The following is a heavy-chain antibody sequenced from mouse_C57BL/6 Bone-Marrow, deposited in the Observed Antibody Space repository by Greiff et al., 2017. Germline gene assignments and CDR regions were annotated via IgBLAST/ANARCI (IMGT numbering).Heavy chain of an antibody. CDR1: GFTFSSYA. CDR2: ISDGGSYT. V-gene: IGHV5-4*01. Sequence: EVQVVESGGGLVKPGGSLKLSCAASGFTFSSYAMSWVRQTPEKRLEWVATISDGGSYTYYPDNVKGRFTISRDNAKNNLYLQMSHLKSEDTAMYYCARDPTTVVAPYFDYWGQGTTLTVSS. D-gene: IGHD1-1*01. CDR3: ARDPTTVVAPYFDY. J-gene: IGHJ2*01.